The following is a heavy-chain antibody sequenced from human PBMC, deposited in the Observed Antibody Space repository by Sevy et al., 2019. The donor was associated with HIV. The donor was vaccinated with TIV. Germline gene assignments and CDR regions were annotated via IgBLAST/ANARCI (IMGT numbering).Heavy chain of an antibody. CDR1: GFDFSIYS. V-gene: IGHV3-23*01. CDR3: AREGCTKPHDY. J-gene: IGHJ4*02. Sequence: GALRRSCAASGFDFSIYSMSWVRQAPGKGLEWVSTLSFGCGKINYADSVKGRFTISRDNSKSSVYLQMNNMRVEDTAVYYCAREGCTKPHDYWGQGTLVTVSS. CDR2: LSFGCGKI. D-gene: IGHD2-8*01.